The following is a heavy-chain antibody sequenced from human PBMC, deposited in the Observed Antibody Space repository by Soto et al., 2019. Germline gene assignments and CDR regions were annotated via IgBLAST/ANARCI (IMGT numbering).Heavy chain of an antibody. CDR3: ARDSPIGSTYSGYDAIDS. CDR1: GGTFSTST. CDR2: TIPLLNVA. J-gene: IGHJ4*02. D-gene: IGHD5-12*01. Sequence: QVQLVQSGAEVKKPGSSVKVSCKASGGTFSTSTFTWVRQAPGQGLEWMGRTIPLLNVADYAQDFQGRVKITAETSTSPAYMELTSLTSKDTAVYYCARDSPIGSTYSGYDAIDSWGQGTLVTVSS. V-gene: IGHV1-69*08.